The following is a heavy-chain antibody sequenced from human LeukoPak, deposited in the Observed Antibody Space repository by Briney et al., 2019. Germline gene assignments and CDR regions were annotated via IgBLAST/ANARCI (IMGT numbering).Heavy chain of an antibody. CDR1: GGSISSGGYS. J-gene: IGHJ5*02. Sequence: SETLSLTCAVSGGSISSGGYSWSWIRQPPGKGLEWIGYIYHSGSTYYNPSLKSRVTISVDRSKNQFSLKLSSVTAADTAVYYCARELASGWFDPWGQGTLVTVSS. D-gene: IGHD1-1*01. CDR2: IYHSGST. CDR3: ARELASGWFDP. V-gene: IGHV4-30-2*01.